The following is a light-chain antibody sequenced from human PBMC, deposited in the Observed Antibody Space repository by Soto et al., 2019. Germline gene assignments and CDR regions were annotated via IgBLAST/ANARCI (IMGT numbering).Light chain of an antibody. CDR1: SSDVGGYNF. CDR3: ISYAGSNNFYV. CDR2: EVS. Sequence: QSALTQPPSASGSPGQSVTISCTGTSSDVGGYNFVSWYQQHPGKAPKLIIYEVSKRPSGVPDRFSGSKSGNTASLTVSGLQAEDEADYYCISYAGSNNFYVFGTGTKVTVL. V-gene: IGLV2-8*01. J-gene: IGLJ1*01.